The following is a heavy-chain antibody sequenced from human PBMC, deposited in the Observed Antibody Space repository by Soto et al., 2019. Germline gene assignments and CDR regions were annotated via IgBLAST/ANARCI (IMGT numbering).Heavy chain of an antibody. CDR2: IIPIFGTA. Sequence: SVKVSCKASGGTFSSYAISWVRQAPGQGLEWMGGIIPIFGTANYAQKFQGRVTITADESTSTAYMELSSLRSEDTAVYYCARDQVVVTAIPGDPYYYYGMDVWGQGTTVTVSS. J-gene: IGHJ6*02. CDR3: ARDQVVVTAIPGDPYYYYGMDV. CDR1: GGTFSSYA. V-gene: IGHV1-69*13. D-gene: IGHD2-21*02.